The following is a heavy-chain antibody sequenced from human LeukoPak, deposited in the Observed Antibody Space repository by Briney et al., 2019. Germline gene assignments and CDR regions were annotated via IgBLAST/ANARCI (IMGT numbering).Heavy chain of an antibody. D-gene: IGHD4-23*01. CDR1: GGTFSSYA. CDR2: ISGYSGNT. V-gene: IGHV1-18*01. Sequence: ASVKVSCKASGGTFSSYAISWVRQAPGQGLEWMGWISGYSGNTKYAQKLQGRVTMTTDTSTSTAYMELRSLRSDDTAVYYCAREIGWSSDTVAYFDHWGQGTLVTVSS. J-gene: IGHJ4*02. CDR3: AREIGWSSDTVAYFDH.